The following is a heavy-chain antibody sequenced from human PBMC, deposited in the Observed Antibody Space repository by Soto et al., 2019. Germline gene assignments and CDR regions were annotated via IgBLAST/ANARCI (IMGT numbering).Heavy chain of an antibody. Sequence: QVQLQESGPRLVKPSETLSLTCTVSGGSIGTYYWSWIRLPAGKGLEWIGRIYRSGGTNYNPSVKSRVTMSGDTSKTEYSLKLSSVTAGNTAVYDCARGAAAVGEYARHVLGQGTKVTVS. D-gene: IGHD6-25*01. CDR3: ARGAAAVGEYARHV. CDR2: IYRSGGT. V-gene: IGHV4-4*07. CDR1: GGSIGTYY. J-gene: IGHJ6*02.